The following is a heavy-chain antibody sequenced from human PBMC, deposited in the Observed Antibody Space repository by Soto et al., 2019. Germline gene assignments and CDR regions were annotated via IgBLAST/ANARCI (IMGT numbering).Heavy chain of an antibody. Sequence: QVQLQESGPGLVKPSGTLSLTCAVSDASIRSNNWWSWVRQPPGKGLEWIGEIFQSGSTNYNPSLKTRLTISVDKSKNQFSLKLSSVTAADTAAYYCARVYSGSYSDSWGRGTLVTVSS. J-gene: IGHJ4*02. CDR2: IFQSGST. CDR3: ARVYSGSYSDS. D-gene: IGHD1-26*01. CDR1: DASIRSNNW. V-gene: IGHV4-4*02.